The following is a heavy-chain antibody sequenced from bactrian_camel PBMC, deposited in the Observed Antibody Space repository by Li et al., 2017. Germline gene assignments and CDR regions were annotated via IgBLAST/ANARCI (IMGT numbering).Heavy chain of an antibody. J-gene: IGHJ4*01. CDR3: AAGRTRNGYCYSMSEFPEAAYNH. V-gene: IGHV3S54*01. Sequence: HVQLVESGGESVQAGESLNLSCIASGKPNSVNAWGWFRQVPGKEREGVAAMYSDGGTTYYSESVKGRFAVSRDNAKNSFYLQMNQLTPEDTAMYFCAAGRTRNGYCYSMSEFPEAAYNHWGQGTQVTVS. D-gene: IGHD2*01. CDR2: MYSDGGTT. CDR1: GKPNSVNA.